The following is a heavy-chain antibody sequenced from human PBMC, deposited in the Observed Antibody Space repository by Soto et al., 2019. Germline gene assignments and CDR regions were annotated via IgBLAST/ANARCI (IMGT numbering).Heavy chain of an antibody. Sequence: QVQLVQSGAEVKKPGASVKVSCKASGYAFTNYGISWVRQAPEQGLEWMGWFNTYNGNTNYAQKFQGRVTMTTDTSTSTAPMELRSLRTDDTAVYYLATAQTPTEADYWGQGTLVTVSS. CDR2: FNTYNGNT. V-gene: IGHV1-18*01. CDR1: GYAFTNYG. J-gene: IGHJ4*02. D-gene: IGHD4-4*01. CDR3: ATAQTPTEADY.